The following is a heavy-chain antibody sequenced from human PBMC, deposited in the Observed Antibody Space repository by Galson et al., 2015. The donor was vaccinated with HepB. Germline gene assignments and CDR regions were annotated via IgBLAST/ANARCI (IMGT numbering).Heavy chain of an antibody. CDR3: ARGVDYPIGLGGMDV. J-gene: IGHJ6*02. Sequence: TLSLTCAVSGGSISSGGYSWSWIRQPPGKGLEWTGYIYHSGSTYYSPSLKSRVTISVDRSKNQFSLKLSSVTAADTAVYYCARGVDYPIGLGGMDVWGQGTTVTVSS. D-gene: IGHD3/OR15-3a*01. CDR1: GGSISSGGYS. CDR2: IYHSGST. V-gene: IGHV4-30-2*01.